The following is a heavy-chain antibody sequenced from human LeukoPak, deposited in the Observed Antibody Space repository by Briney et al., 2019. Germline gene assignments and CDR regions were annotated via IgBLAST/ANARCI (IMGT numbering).Heavy chain of an antibody. CDR3: ARGRGRGRDSPWFDY. CDR1: GFIVSGDF. V-gene: IGHV3-53*01. D-gene: IGHD1-26*01. J-gene: IGHJ4*02. CDR2: IYSDGST. Sequence: PGGSLRLSCAASGFIVSGDFMSWVRQAPGKGLEWVSVIYSDGSTYYADSVKGRFTISRDNSKNTLDLQMTGLRAEDTAVYYCARGRGRGRDSPWFDYWGQGTLVTVSS.